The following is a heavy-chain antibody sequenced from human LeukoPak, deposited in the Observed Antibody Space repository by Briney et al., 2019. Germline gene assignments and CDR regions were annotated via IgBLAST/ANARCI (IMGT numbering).Heavy chain of an antibody. J-gene: IGHJ4*02. Sequence: PSETLSLTCTVSGGSISSYYWSWIRQPPGKGLEWIGYIYTSGSTNHNPSLKSRVTISVETSKNQFSLKLSSVTAADTAVYYCARRPIGYSSGVYFDYWGQGTLVTVSS. CDR2: IYTSGST. CDR1: GGSISSYY. D-gene: IGHD6-19*01. V-gene: IGHV4-4*09. CDR3: ARRPIGYSSGVYFDY.